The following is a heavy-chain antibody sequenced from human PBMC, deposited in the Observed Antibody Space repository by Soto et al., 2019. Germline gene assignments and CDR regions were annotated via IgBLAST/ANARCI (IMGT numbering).Heavy chain of an antibody. J-gene: IGHJ4*02. CDR1: GFTFDDYA. D-gene: IGHD6-19*01. Sequence: SGGSLRLSCAASGFTFDDYAMHWVRQVPGKGLEWVSGITWNSDNIGYADSVKGRFTISRDNAKNSLYLQMNSLRAEDTALYYCAKDRYSSGWIFDYWGQGTLVTVSS. V-gene: IGHV3-9*01. CDR2: ITWNSDNI. CDR3: AKDRYSSGWIFDY.